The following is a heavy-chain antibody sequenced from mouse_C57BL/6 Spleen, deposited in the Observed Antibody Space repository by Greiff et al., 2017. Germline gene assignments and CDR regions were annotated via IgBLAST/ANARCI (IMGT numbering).Heavy chain of an antibody. CDR1: GFSLTSYG. J-gene: IGHJ3*01. CDR2: IWSGGST. Sequence: VQGVESGPGLVQPSQSLSITCTVSGFSLTSYGVHWVRQSPGKGLEWLGVIWSGGSTDYNAAFISRLSISKDNSKSQVFFKMNSLQADDTAIYYCARGDYSNPWFAYWGQGTLVTVSA. V-gene: IGHV2-2*01. CDR3: ARGDYSNPWFAY. D-gene: IGHD2-5*01.